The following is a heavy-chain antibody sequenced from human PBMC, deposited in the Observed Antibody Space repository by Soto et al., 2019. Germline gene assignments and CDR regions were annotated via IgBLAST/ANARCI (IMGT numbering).Heavy chain of an antibody. CDR2: ISYDGSNK. CDR3: AKGRVAGFFDY. V-gene: IGHV3-30*18. D-gene: IGHD6-19*01. Sequence: LRLSCAASGFTFSSYGMHWVRQAPGKGLEWVAVISYDGSNKYYADSVKGRFTISRDNSKNTLYLQMNSLRAEDTAVYYCAKGRVAGFFDYWGQGTLVTVSS. J-gene: IGHJ4*02. CDR1: GFTFSSYG.